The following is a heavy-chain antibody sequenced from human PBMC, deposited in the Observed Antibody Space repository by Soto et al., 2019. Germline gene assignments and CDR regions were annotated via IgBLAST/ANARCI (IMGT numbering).Heavy chain of an antibody. V-gene: IGHV2-70*11. CDR3: ARISENLSFDY. J-gene: IGHJ4*02. CDR2: IDWEGDK. Sequence: SGPTLVNPTQTLTLTCAFSGFSLSSGAMCVSWIRQPPGKALEWLARIDWEGDKYYSTSMKTRLTISKDTSKNQVVLTMTNMDPVDTATYYCARISENLSFDYWGQGILVTVSS. CDR1: GFSLSSGAMC.